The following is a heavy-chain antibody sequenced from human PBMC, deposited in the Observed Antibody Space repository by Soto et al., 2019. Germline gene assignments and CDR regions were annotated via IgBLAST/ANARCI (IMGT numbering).Heavy chain of an antibody. J-gene: IGHJ4*02. CDR3: ARDRYYYDSSGLTFDY. CDR1: GGSISSGDYY. D-gene: IGHD3-22*01. Sequence: SETLSLTCTVSGGSISSGDYYWSWIRQPPGKGLEWIGYIYYSGSTYYNPSLKSRVTISVDTSKNQFSLKLSSVTAADTAVYYCARDRYYYDSSGLTFDYWGQGTLVTVSS. CDR2: IYYSGST. V-gene: IGHV4-30-4*01.